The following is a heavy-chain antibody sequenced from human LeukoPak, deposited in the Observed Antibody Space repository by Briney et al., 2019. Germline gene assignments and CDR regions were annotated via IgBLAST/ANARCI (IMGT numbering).Heavy chain of an antibody. V-gene: IGHV3-7*01. CDR1: GFTFSNYC. CDR2: IKQDGSET. CDR3: ARDFWGAYRVDFFDY. J-gene: IGHJ4*02. D-gene: IGHD3-3*01. Sequence: GGSLRLSCAASGFTFSNYCMSWVRRAPGKGLEWVANIKQDGSETYYVDSVRGRFTISRDNARNSLYLQMNSLRAEDTAVYYCARDFWGAYRVDFFDYWAREPWSPSPQ.